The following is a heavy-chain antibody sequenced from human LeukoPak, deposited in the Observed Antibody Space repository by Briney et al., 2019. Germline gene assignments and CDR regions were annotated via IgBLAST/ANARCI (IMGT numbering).Heavy chain of an antibody. Sequence: GGSLRLSCAASGFTFSGYYMFWVRHAPGKGLMWVAHINGIETKATYADTVKGRFTISRDNAKNTLYLQMNGLRDEDTTVYYCARDLRNKGLDPWGQGTLVTVSS. D-gene: IGHD1/OR15-1a*01. CDR1: GFTFSGYY. J-gene: IGHJ5*02. CDR3: ARDLRNKGLDP. CDR2: INGIETKA. V-gene: IGHV3-74*01.